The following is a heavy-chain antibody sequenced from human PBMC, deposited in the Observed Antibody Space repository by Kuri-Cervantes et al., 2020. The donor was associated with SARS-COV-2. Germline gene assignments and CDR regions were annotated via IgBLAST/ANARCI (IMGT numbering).Heavy chain of an antibody. J-gene: IGHJ4*02. CDR3: ARDDGLRFLEWYTSPFDY. D-gene: IGHD3-3*01. V-gene: IGHV3-11*04. CDR1: GFIFSDYY. Sequence: GESLKISCTASGFIFSDYYMTWIRQAPGKGLEWVSNIGPSGTTKYYADSVKGRFTISRDNAKNSLYLQMSSLRAEDTAVYYCARDDGLRFLEWYTSPFDYWGQGTLVTVSS. CDR2: IGPSGTTK.